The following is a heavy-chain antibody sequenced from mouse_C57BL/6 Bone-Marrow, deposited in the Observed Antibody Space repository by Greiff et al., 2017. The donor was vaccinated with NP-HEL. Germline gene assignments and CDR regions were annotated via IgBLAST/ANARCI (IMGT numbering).Heavy chain of an antibody. D-gene: IGHD2-5*01. CDR2: IWTGGGT. CDR1: GFSLTSYA. V-gene: IGHV2-9-1*01. CDR3: ARGALYSNGAMDY. J-gene: IGHJ4*01. Sequence: QVQLQQSGPGLVAPSQSLSITCTVSGFSLTSYAISWVRQPPGKGLEWLGVIWTGGGTNYNSALKSRLSISKDNSKSQVFLKMNSLQTDDTARYYCARGALYSNGAMDYWGQGTSVTVSS.